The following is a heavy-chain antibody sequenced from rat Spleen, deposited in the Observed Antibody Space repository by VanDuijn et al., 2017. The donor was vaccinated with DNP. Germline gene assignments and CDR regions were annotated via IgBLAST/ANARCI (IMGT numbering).Heavy chain of an antibody. Sequence: EVQLVASGGGLVQPGRSMKLSCGVSGLTFSNYDMAWVRQAPTKGLEWVASVSSGGGTTYYRDSVRGRFTISRDNAKNTLYLHMDSLRSEETATYYCARRVYPAQGGYFDFWGPGTMVTVSS. J-gene: IGHJ1*01. CDR1: GLTFSNYD. D-gene: IGHD1-4*01. CDR2: VSSGGGTT. V-gene: IGHV5S11*01. CDR3: ARRVYPAQGGYFDF.